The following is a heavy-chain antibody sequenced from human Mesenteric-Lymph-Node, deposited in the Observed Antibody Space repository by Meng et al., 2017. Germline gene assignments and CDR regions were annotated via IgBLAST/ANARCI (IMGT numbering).Heavy chain of an antibody. J-gene: IGHJ4*02. CDR2: IGRGTDT. D-gene: IGHD1-26*01. CDR1: GFTFSSNY. CDR3: AKHLSGSYTFDY. Sequence: GESLKISCAASGFTFSSNYMSWVRRAPGKGLEWVSAIGRGTDTYYADSVKGRFTMSRDKSKNTLYLEMNGLRAEDTALYYCAKHLSGSYTFDYWGQGTLVTVSS. V-gene: IGHV3-23*01.